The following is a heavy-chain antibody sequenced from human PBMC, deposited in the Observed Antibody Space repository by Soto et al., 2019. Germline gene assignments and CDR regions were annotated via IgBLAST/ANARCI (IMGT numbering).Heavy chain of an antibody. D-gene: IGHD2-15*01. Sequence: SETLSLTCTVSGGSISSYYWSWVRQPAGKGLEWIGRIYTSGSTNYNPSLKSRVTMSVDTSKNQFSLKLSSVTAADTAVYYCARDGGYCSGGSCYGRIRVKYYYHGMDVWGQGTTVTVSS. CDR2: IYTSGST. V-gene: IGHV4-4*07. J-gene: IGHJ6*02. CDR1: GGSISSYY. CDR3: ARDGGYCSGGSCYGRIRVKYYYHGMDV.